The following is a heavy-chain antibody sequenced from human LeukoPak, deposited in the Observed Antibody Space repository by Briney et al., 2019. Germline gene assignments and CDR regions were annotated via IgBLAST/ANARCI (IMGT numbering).Heavy chain of an antibody. CDR2: TNLNSGDT. CDR3: ARTLFGGPHDH. D-gene: IGHD3-10*01. V-gene: IGHV1-2*02. Sequence: ASVKVSCKASGYTFTSNYFHWVRQAPGQGLEWMGWTNLNSGDTHYAQKFQGRVTMTRDTSIATAYMELSNLTSDDTAVYYCARTLFGGPHDHWGQGTLVTVSS. J-gene: IGHJ4*02. CDR1: GYTFTSNY.